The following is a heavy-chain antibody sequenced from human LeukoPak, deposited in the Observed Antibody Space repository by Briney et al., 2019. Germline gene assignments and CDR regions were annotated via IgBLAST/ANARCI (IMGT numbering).Heavy chain of an antibody. CDR3: ARTRSIGYYDYVRDFDY. D-gene: IGHD3-16*01. Sequence: GGSLRLSCAASGFTFSSYSMNWVRQAPGKGLEWVSSISSSSSYIHYADSVKGRFTISRDNAKNSLYLQMNSLRAEDTAVYYCARTRSIGYYDYVRDFDYWGLGTLVTVSS. CDR2: ISSSSSYI. J-gene: IGHJ4*02. V-gene: IGHV3-21*01. CDR1: GFTFSSYS.